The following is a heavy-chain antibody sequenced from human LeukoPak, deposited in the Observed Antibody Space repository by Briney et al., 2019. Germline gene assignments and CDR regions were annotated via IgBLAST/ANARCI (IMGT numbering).Heavy chain of an antibody. CDR3: ARAATIVVVIAYYFDY. D-gene: IGHD3-22*01. J-gene: IGHJ4*02. Sequence: PGRSLRLSCAASGFTFSSYAMHWVRQAPGKGLEWVAVISYEGSNKYYADPVKGRFTISRDNSKNTLYLQMNSLRAEDTAVYYCARAATIVVVIAYYFDYWGQGTLVTVSS. CDR2: ISYEGSNK. V-gene: IGHV3-30-3*01. CDR1: GFTFSSYA.